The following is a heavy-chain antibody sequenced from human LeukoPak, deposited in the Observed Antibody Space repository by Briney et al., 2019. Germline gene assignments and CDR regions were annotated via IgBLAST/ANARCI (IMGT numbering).Heavy chain of an antibody. CDR1: GGSISGSSYY. V-gene: IGHV4-39*07. D-gene: IGHD6-6*01. J-gene: IGHJ4*02. CDR2: IYYSGST. Sequence: SETLSLTCTVSGGSISGSSYYWGWIRQPPGKGLEWIGSIYYSGSTYYNPSLKSRVTISVDTSKNQFSLKLSSVTAADTAVYYCARGVAARLYYWGQGTLVTVSS. CDR3: ARGVAARLYY.